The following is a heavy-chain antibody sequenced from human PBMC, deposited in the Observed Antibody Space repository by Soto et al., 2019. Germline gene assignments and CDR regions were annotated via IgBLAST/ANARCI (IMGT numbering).Heavy chain of an antibody. CDR1: GFTFSSYA. D-gene: IGHD6-19*01. CDR3: AKDHPYSSGWDAATYYFDY. Sequence: GGSLRLSCAASGFTFSSYAMSWVRQAPGKGLEWVSAISGSGGSTYYADSVKGRFTISRDNSKNTLYLQMNSLRAEDTAVYYCAKDHPYSSGWDAATYYFDYWGQGTLVTVSS. J-gene: IGHJ4*02. V-gene: IGHV3-23*01. CDR2: ISGSGGST.